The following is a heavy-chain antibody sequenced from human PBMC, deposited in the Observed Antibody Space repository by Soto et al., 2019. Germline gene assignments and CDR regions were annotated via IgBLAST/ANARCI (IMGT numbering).Heavy chain of an antibody. CDR1: GGSFSSSSYY. V-gene: IGHV4-39*01. Sequence: QLQLQESGPGLVKPSETLSLTCTVSGGSFSSSSYYWGWIRQPPGKGLEWIGSIYYSGSTYYNPPLKSRVTMPHDTSKNQYAVKLSAVTAADTAVYCCARHRRISPSHAFDIWGQGTIVTGSS. J-gene: IGHJ3*02. CDR2: IYYSGST. CDR3: ARHRRISPSHAFDI. D-gene: IGHD2-15*01.